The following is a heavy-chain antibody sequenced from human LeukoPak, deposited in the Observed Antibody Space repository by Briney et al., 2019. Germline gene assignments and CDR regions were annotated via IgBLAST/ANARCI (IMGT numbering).Heavy chain of an antibody. CDR1: GFTVSSSY. Sequence: PGGSLRLSCAPSGFTVSSSYMSWVPQAPGRGLEWVSIIYSSGSTYYADSVKGRFTISRDNSQSTLYLQMNSLRAEDTAVYFCARARNNYDSSGYSALDYWGQGTLVTVSS. V-gene: IGHV3-66*01. D-gene: IGHD3-22*01. CDR3: ARARNNYDSSGYSALDY. J-gene: IGHJ4*02. CDR2: IYSSGST.